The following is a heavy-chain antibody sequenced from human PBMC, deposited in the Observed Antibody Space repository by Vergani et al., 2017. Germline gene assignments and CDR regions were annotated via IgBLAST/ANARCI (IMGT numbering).Heavy chain of an antibody. J-gene: IGHJ4*02. D-gene: IGHD2-2*01. CDR1: GFSFSSFG. Sequence: QVQLVESGGGVVQPGRSLRLSCAASGFSFSSFGFHWVRQAPGKGLEWVAFIHYDGSHEYYIDSVKGRFTISRDNSKNTLILQMNGLRAEDTAVYYCARNIVVVPAAMDFDYWGQGTLVTVSS. V-gene: IGHV3-33*01. CDR3: ARNIVVVPAAMDFDY. CDR2: IHYDGSHE.